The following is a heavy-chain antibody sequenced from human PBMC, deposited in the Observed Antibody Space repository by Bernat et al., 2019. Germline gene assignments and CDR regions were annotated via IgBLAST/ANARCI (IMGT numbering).Heavy chain of an antibody. CDR2: IIPILGIA. D-gene: IGHD3-16*01. J-gene: IGHJ3*02. CDR1: GGTFSSYT. Sequence: QVQLVQSGAEVKKPGSSVKVSCKASGGTFSSYTISWVRQAPGQGLEWMGRIIPILGIANYAQKFQGRVTITADKSTSTAYMELSSLRSEDTAVYYCARDLQRGTPFDIWGQGTMVTVSS. CDR3: ARDLQRGTPFDI. V-gene: IGHV1-69*08.